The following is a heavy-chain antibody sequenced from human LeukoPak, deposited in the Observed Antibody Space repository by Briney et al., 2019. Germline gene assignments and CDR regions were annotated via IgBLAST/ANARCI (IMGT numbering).Heavy chain of an antibody. J-gene: IGHJ6*03. CDR1: GGSISSSSYY. CDR3: ARPHSTVTTPYYYYMDV. Sequence: SETLSLTCTVSGGSISSSSYYWGWIRQPPGKGLEWIESIYYSGSTYYNPSLKSRVTISVDTSKNQFSLKLSSVTAADTAVYYCARPHSTVTTPYYYYMDVWGKGTTVTVSS. CDR2: IYYSGST. D-gene: IGHD4-11*01. V-gene: IGHV4-39*01.